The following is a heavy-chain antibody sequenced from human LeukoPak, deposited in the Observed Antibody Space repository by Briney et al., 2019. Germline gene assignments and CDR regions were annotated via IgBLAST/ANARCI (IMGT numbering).Heavy chain of an antibody. J-gene: IGHJ4*02. Sequence: GESLQISCKGSGYTYTKSWIAWVRQMPGKGLELMVIIYPVDSETRYSPSFQGQVTISVDKSISTAYLQWSSLKASDTAMYYCARQGCTTTSCHTIDYWGQGTLVTVSS. CDR3: ARQGCTTTSCHTIDY. V-gene: IGHV5-51*01. D-gene: IGHD2-2*02. CDR2: IYPVDSET. CDR1: GYTYTKSW.